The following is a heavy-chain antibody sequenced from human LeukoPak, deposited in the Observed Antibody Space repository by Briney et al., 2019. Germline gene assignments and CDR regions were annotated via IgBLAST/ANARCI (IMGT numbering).Heavy chain of an antibody. J-gene: IGHJ3*02. V-gene: IGHV3-21*01. CDR3: ARDRVPYLYDAFDI. CDR2: ISPDSNYK. Sequence: GESLRLSCAASGFTFSTYSMNWLRLAPGKGLEWVSSISPDSNYKYYVDSVKGRFTISRDNAKNTLYLQMDSLRADDTAVYYCARDRVPYLYDAFDIWGQGTMVTVSS. CDR1: GFTFSTYS. D-gene: IGHD2-21*01.